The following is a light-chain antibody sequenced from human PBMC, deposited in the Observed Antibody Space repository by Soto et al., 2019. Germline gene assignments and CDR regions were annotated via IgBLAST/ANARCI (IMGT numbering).Light chain of an antibody. CDR2: DAS. Sequence: EIVMTQSPATLSVSPWERATLSCRASQSISSYLAWYQQKPGQAPRLLVYDASNRATGIPARFSGSGSGTDFTLIISSLEPEDFAVYYCQQRSNWPPITFGQGTRLEIK. J-gene: IGKJ5*01. CDR1: QSISSY. V-gene: IGKV3-11*01. CDR3: QQRSNWPPIT.